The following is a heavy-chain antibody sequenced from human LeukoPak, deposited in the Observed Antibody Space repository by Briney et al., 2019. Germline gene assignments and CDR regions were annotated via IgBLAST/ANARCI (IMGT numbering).Heavy chain of an antibody. V-gene: IGHV3-23*01. J-gene: IGHJ5*02. CDR3: AKRPYGSGSYLRWFDP. Sequence: AGGSLRLSCADSGLTISNNWMSWVRQAPGKGLEWVSAISGSGGSTYYADSVKGRFTISRDNSKNTLYLQMNSLRAEDTAVYYCAKRPYGSGSYLRWFDPWGQGTLVTVSS. CDR2: ISGSGGST. CDR1: GLTISNNW. D-gene: IGHD3-10*01.